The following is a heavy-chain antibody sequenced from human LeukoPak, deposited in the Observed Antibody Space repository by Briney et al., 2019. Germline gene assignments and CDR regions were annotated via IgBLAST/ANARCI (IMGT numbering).Heavy chain of an antibody. CDR3: ASNSLYYDFWSGYYTGIGYYMDV. V-gene: IGHV1-69*05. CDR2: ITPIFGTA. Sequence: ASVKVSCKASGGTFSSYAISWVRQAPGQGLEWMGGITPIFGTANYAQKFQGRVTITTDESTSTAYMELSSLRSEDTAVYYCASNSLYYDFWSGYYTGIGYYMDVWGKGPTVTVSS. CDR1: GGTFSSYA. J-gene: IGHJ6*03. D-gene: IGHD3-3*01.